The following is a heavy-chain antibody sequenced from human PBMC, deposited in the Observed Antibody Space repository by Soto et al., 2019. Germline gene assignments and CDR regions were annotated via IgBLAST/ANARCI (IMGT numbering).Heavy chain of an antibody. CDR1: GFTFSSYA. J-gene: IGHJ6*02. CDR2: ISGSGGST. V-gene: IGHV3-23*01. CDR3: AGESRDCTNGVCSLLDYYYGMDV. D-gene: IGHD2-8*01. Sequence: PGGSLRLSCAASGFTFSSYAMSWVRQAPGKGLEWVSAISGSGGSTYYADSVKGRFTISRDNSKNTLYLQMNSLRAEDTAVYYCAGESRDCTNGVCSLLDYYYGMDVWGQGTTVTVSS.